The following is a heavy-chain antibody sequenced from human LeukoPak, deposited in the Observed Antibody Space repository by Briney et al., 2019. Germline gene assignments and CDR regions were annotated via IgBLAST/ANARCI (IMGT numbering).Heavy chain of an antibody. CDR1: GFSFSTYG. CDR2: ISHDGSNK. V-gene: IGHV3-30*18. CDR3: AKGEGYYYYGMDV. J-gene: IGHJ6*02. Sequence: GRSLRLSCAASGFSFSTYGMHWVRQAPGKGLEWVAVISHDGSNKYYADSVKGRFTISRDNSKNTVYLQMNSLRAEDTAVYYCAKGEGYYYYGMDVWGQGTTVTVSS.